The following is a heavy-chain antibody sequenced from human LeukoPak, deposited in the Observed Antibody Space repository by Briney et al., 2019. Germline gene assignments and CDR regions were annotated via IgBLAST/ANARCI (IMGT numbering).Heavy chain of an antibody. CDR1: GYTFTGYY. V-gene: IGHV1-2*02. CDR2: INPNSGGT. Sequence: ASVKVSCKASGYTFTGYYMHWVRQALGQGLEWMGWINPNSGGTNYAQKFQGRVTMTRDTSISTAYMELSRLRSDDTAVYYCARDRALWFGELGGLGYWGQGTLVIVSS. J-gene: IGHJ4*02. D-gene: IGHD3-10*01. CDR3: ARDRALWFGELGGLGY.